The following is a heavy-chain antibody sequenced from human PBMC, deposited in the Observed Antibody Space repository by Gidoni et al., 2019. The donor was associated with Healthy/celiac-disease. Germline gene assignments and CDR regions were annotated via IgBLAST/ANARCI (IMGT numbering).Heavy chain of an antibody. J-gene: IGHJ5*02. CDR3: ARDRDIAVAEGGWFDP. CDR1: VGSLSSGGYY. D-gene: IGHD6-19*01. V-gene: IGHV4-31*03. CDR2: IYYSGST. Sequence: QVQLQESGPGLVQPSQTLSLTFTVSVGSLSSGGYYWSWIRQHPGKGLEWIGYIYYSGSTYYNQSLKSRVTIAVDTYKKQVALKRRSVTAAETAVYECARDRDIAVAEGGWFDPWGQGTLVTVSS.